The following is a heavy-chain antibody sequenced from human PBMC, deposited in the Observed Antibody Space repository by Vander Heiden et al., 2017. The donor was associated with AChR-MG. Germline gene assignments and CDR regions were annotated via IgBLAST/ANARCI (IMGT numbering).Heavy chain of an antibody. CDR2: IYPGDSDT. CDR3: ARPSNDYSNSDAFDI. V-gene: IGHV5-51*03. D-gene: IGHD4-4*01. Sequence: EVQLVQSGAEVKKPGESLKISCKGSGYSFTSYWIGWVRQMPGKGLEWMGIIYPGDSDTRYSPSFQGQVTISADKSISTAYLQWSSLKASDTAMYYCARPSNDYSNSDAFDIWCQGTMVTVSS. CDR1: GYSFTSYW. J-gene: IGHJ3*02.